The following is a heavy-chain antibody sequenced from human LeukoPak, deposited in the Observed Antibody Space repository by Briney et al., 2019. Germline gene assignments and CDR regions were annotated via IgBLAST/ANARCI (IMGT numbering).Heavy chain of an antibody. CDR2: INPNSGGT. J-gene: IGHJ6*02. D-gene: IGHD2-2*02. Sequence: ASVKVSCKASGYTFTGYYMHWVRQAPGQGLEWVGWINPNSGGTNYAQKFQGRVTMTRDTSISTAYMELSRLRSEDTAVYYCARDLQTLGYCSSTSCYTGGYYYGMDVWGQGTTVTVSS. V-gene: IGHV1-2*02. CDR1: GYTFTGYY. CDR3: ARDLQTLGYCSSTSCYTGGYYYGMDV.